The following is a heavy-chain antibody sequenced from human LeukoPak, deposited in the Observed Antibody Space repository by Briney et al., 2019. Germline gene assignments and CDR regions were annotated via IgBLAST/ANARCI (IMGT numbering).Heavy chain of an antibody. D-gene: IGHD3-22*01. CDR3: ARDLGDSSGYYYHY. V-gene: IGHV3-30-3*01. Sequence: GGSLRLSCAASGFTFSSYAMHWVRQAPGKGLGWVAVISYDGSNKYNADSVKGRFTISRDNSKNTLYLQMNSLRAEDTAVYYCARDLGDSSGYYYHYWGQGTLVTVSS. CDR2: ISYDGSNK. J-gene: IGHJ4*02. CDR1: GFTFSSYA.